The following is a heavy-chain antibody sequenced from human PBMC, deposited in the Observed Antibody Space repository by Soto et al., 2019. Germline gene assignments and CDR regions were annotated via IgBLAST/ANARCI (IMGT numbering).Heavy chain of an antibody. CDR2: ISTSNGNT. J-gene: IGHJ4*02. D-gene: IGHD3-22*01. Sequence: QVQLVQSGAEVKNPGASVEVSCKTSGYTFTNHGITWVRQAPGQGLEWMGWISTSNGNTNYAHNLQGRVTMTTDKSTRTAYMELRSLRSADTAVYFCARDRDYYDCGGFWGQGTLVTVSS. V-gene: IGHV1-18*01. CDR1: GYTFTNHG. CDR3: ARDRDYYDCGGF.